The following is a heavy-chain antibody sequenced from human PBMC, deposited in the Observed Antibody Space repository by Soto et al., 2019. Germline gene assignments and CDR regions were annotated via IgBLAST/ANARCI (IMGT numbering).Heavy chain of an antibody. CDR1: GGSFSGYY. V-gene: IGHV4-34*01. CDR3: STGRGVRGVIITTYYYYGLDV. CDR2: INHSGST. D-gene: IGHD3-10*01. J-gene: IGHJ6*02. Sequence: SETLSLTCAVYGGSFSGYYWSWIRQPPGKGLEWIGEINHSGSTNYNPSLKSRVTISVDTSKNQFSLNTSSVSAADTSFYYCSTGRGVRGVIITTYYYYGLDVWGQGATGTVSS.